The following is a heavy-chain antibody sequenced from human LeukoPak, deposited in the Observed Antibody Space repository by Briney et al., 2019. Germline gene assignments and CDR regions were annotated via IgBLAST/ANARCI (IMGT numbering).Heavy chain of an antibody. D-gene: IGHD3-9*01. V-gene: IGHV3-23*01. CDR3: AKEVRATSNEGYYDILTGYYPVDY. CDR1: GFTFSSYA. Sequence: GGSLRLSCAASGFTFSSYAMTWVRQAPGKGLDWVSTIVNSGGTTYYADSVKGRFTISRDNSKNTLYLQMNSLRAEDTAVYYCAKEVRATSNEGYYDILTGYYPVDYWGQGTLVTVSS. J-gene: IGHJ4*02. CDR2: IVNSGGTT.